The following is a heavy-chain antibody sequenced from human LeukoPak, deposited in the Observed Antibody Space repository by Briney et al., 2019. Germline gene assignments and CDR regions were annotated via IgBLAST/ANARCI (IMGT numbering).Heavy chain of an antibody. J-gene: IGHJ4*02. D-gene: IGHD3-10*01. CDR3: AKWSITVVRAVINSPFDY. V-gene: IGHV4-30-4*08. CDR1: GGSISSGDYY. Sequence: SETLSLTCTVSGGSISSGDYYWSWIRQPPGKGLEWIGYIYYSGSTYYNPSLKSRVTISVDTSKNQFSLKLSSVTAADTAVYYCAKWSITVVRAVINSPFDYWGQGTLVTVSS. CDR2: IYYSGST.